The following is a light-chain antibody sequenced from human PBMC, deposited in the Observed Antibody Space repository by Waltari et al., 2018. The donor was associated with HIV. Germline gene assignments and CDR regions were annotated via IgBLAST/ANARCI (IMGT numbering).Light chain of an antibody. V-gene: IGKV1-12*01. J-gene: IGKJ5*01. Sequence: DIQMTQSPSSVSASVGDRVTIICRARQPVSKWLAWYQQKPGKAPRLLIYAASKLQGGVPSRFSGSGSGTEFTLPINTLQPEDFATYYCQQANSFPRNFGQGTRL. CDR2: AAS. CDR1: QPVSKW. CDR3: QQANSFPRN.